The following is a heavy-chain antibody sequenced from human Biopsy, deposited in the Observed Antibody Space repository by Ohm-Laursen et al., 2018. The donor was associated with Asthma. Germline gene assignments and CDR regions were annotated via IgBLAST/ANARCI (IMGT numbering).Heavy chain of an antibody. V-gene: IGHV1-69*01. CDR2: IMTVFGTT. D-gene: IGHD6-19*01. CDR3: ARCQVGYSSGWSLLLKKIYYSGMDV. Sequence: SSVKVSCKAPGGTFSNFAISWVRQAPGQGLEWLGGIMTVFGTTNYAQKFQGSVTITADESMSTAYMEVTSLRSEDTAIYYCARCQVGYSSGWSLLLKKIYYSGMDVWGQGTAVTVSS. J-gene: IGHJ6*02. CDR1: GGTFSNFA.